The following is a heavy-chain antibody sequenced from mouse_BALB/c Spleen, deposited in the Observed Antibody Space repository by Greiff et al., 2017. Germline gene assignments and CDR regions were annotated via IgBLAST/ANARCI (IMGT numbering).Heavy chain of an antibody. Sequence: QVQLQQPGAELVMPGASVKMSCKASGYTFTDYWMHWVKQRPGQGLEWIGSIDTSDSYTSYNQKFKGKATLTVDESSSTAYMQLSSLTSEDSAVFYYSRDGYDGYYYAMDYWGQGTSVTVSS. J-gene: IGHJ4*01. CDR2: IDTSDSYT. CDR3: SRDGYDGYYYAMDY. CDR1: GYTFTDYW. D-gene: IGHD2-2*01. V-gene: IGHV1-69*01.